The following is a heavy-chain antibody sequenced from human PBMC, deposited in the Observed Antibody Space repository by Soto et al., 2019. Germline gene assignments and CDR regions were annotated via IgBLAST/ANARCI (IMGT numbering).Heavy chain of an antibody. V-gene: IGHV4-34*01. CDR2: INHSGST. CDR3: ARGYAAGIVVVPAATFDY. D-gene: IGHD2-2*01. J-gene: IGHJ4*02. CDR1: GGSFSGYY. Sequence: PSETLSLTCAVYGGSFSGYYWSWIRQPPGKGLEWIGEINHSGSTNYNPSLKSRVTISVDTSKNQFSLKLSSVTAADTAVYYFARGYAAGIVVVPAATFDYWGQGTLVTVSS.